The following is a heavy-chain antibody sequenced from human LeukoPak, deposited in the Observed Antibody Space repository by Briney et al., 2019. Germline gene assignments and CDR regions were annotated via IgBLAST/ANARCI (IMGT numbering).Heavy chain of an antibody. J-gene: IGHJ4*02. CDR2: IQYDGSNK. D-gene: IGHD2-8*01. Sequence: GGSLRLSCAASGFTFSTYGMHWVRQAPGKGLEWVAFIQYDGSNKYYTDSVKGRFTTSRDNSKNTLYLQMNSLRAEDTAVYYCAKDQGYFTSAGYWGQGTLVTVSS. CDR1: GFTFSTYG. CDR3: AKDQGYFTSAGY. V-gene: IGHV3-30*02.